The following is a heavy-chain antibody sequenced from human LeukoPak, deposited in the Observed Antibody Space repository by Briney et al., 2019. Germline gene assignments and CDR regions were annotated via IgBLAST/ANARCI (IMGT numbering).Heavy chain of an antibody. CDR1: GFTFDDYT. CDR2: ISWDGGST. Sequence: GGSLRLSCAASGFTFDDYTMHWVRQAPGKGLEWVSLISWDGGSTYYADSVKGRFTISRDNSKNSLYLQMNSLRTEDTALYYCAKDILGYGSGSYYNPSYFDYWGQGTLVTVSS. D-gene: IGHD3-10*01. J-gene: IGHJ4*02. V-gene: IGHV3-43*01. CDR3: AKDILGYGSGSYYNPSYFDY.